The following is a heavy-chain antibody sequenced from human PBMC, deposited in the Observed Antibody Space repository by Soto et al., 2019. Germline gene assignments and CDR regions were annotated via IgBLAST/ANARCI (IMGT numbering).Heavy chain of an antibody. Sequence: ASVKVSCKASGFTFTSSAVQWVRQARGQRLEWIGWIVVGSGNTNYAQKFQERVTITRDMSTSTAYMELSSLRSEDTAVYYCARDISYYDSSGYYHDAFDIWGQGTMVTVSS. J-gene: IGHJ3*02. CDR2: IVVGSGNT. D-gene: IGHD3-22*01. CDR1: GFTFTSSA. CDR3: ARDISYYDSSGYYHDAFDI. V-gene: IGHV1-58*01.